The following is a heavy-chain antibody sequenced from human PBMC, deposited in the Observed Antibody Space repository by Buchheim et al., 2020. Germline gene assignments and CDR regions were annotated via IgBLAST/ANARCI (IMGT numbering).Heavy chain of an antibody. V-gene: IGHV3-30*18. CDR3: AKRRREYSSSPFDY. CDR2: ISDDGSNK. Sequence: QVQLVESGGGVVQPGRSLRLSCTASGFSFSTYGMHWVRQAPGKGLGWVAFISDDGSNKYYADSVKGRFTISRDNSKKTLNLQMSSLRVEDTAVYYCAKRRREYSSSPFDYWGQGTL. D-gene: IGHD6-6*01. J-gene: IGHJ4*02. CDR1: GFSFSTYG.